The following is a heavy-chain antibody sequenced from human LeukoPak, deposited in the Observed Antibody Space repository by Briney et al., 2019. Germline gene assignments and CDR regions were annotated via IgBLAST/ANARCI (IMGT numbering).Heavy chain of an antibody. Sequence: ASVKVSCKASGFTFTSSAMQWVRQARGQRLEWIGWIVVGSGNTNYEQKFQERVTITRDMSTSTAYMELSSLRSEDTAVYYCAATSVYYDFWSGYSGHYYYMDVWGKGTTVTVSS. CDR3: AATSVYYDFWSGYSGHYYYMDV. V-gene: IGHV1-58*02. D-gene: IGHD3-3*01. CDR1: GFTFTSSA. CDR2: IVVGSGNT. J-gene: IGHJ6*03.